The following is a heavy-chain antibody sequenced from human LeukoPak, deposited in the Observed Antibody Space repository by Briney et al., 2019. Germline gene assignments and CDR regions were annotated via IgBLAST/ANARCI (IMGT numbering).Heavy chain of an antibody. Sequence: GESLKISCRGSGYTFTNYWIGWVRQMPGKGLEWMGIIYPGDSDTRYSPSFQGQVTISADKSISTAYLQWSSLNASDTAMYYCARPSSGSSKDYWGQGTLVTVSS. CDR2: IYPGDSDT. CDR1: GYTFTNYW. D-gene: IGHD1-26*01. CDR3: ARPSSGSSKDY. J-gene: IGHJ4*02. V-gene: IGHV5-51*01.